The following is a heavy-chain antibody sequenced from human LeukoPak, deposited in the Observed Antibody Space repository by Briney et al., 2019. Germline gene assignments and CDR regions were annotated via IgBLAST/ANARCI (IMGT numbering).Heavy chain of an antibody. CDR3: VRPDDNSFDF. V-gene: IGHV4-39*01. D-gene: IGHD3-9*01. Sequence: SETLSLTCSVSGGSLSSSSYYWGWLRQPPGRGLEWIGNIYETGSTNYNPSLKSRVTISVDTSKNQFSLKLSSVTAADTAVYYCVRPDDNSFDFWGQGTMVTVSS. CDR2: IYETGST. CDR1: GGSLSSSSYY. J-gene: IGHJ3*01.